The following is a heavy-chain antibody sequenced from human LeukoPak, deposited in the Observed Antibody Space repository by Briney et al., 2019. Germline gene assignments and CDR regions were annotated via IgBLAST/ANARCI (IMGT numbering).Heavy chain of an antibody. J-gene: IGHJ5*02. CDR1: GFTFSSYA. CDR3: AKDPYGDYHNWFDP. CDR2: ISGSGGST. V-gene: IGHV3-23*01. Sequence: PGGSLRLSCAASGFTFSSYAMSWVHQAPGKGLEWVSAISGSGGSTYYADSVKGRFTISRDNSKNTLYLQMNSLRAEDTAVYYCAKDPYGDYHNWFDPWGQGTLVTVSS. D-gene: IGHD4-17*01.